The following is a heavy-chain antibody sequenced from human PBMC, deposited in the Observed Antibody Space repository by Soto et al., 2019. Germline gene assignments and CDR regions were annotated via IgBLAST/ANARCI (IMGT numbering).Heavy chain of an antibody. J-gene: IGHJ4*02. CDR3: ARDHHGDYSADY. CDR1: GGTFSRYT. CDR2: IIPILDIP. Sequence: SVKVSCKASGGTFSRYTFTWVRQAPGQGLEWMGRIIPILDIPNYAQNFQGRVTITADKSTSTAYMELSSLRSDDTAVYYCARDHHGDYSADYWGQ. D-gene: IGHD4-17*01. V-gene: IGHV1-69*04.